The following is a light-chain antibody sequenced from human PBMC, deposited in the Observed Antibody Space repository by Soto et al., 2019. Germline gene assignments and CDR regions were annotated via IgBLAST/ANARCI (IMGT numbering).Light chain of an antibody. V-gene: IGLV2-14*01. CDR1: TSDVGGYKY. CDR2: EVS. CDR3: TSYTSSITMV. Sequence: QSVLTQPASVSGSPGQSISISCSGSTSDVGGYKYVSWYQQHPGRAPKLIIYEVSNRPSGVSNRFSGSKSGNTASLIISGLQADDEADYYCTSYTSSITMVFGGGTQLTVL. J-gene: IGLJ2*01.